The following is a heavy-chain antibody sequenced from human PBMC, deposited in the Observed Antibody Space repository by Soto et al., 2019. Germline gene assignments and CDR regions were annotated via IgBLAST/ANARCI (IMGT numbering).Heavy chain of an antibody. CDR1: GFIFSASS. CDR3: ARVVGATQMDFDY. CDR2: IDGSSSYI. Sequence: EVQLVESGGGLVKPGGSLRLSCAASGFIFSASSMHWVRQAPGKGLEWVSSIDGSSSYIYYADSVKGRFTISRDNAKNSLYLQMNSLRAEDTAVYYCARVVGATQMDFDYWGQGTLVTVSS. V-gene: IGHV3-21*01. D-gene: IGHD1-26*01. J-gene: IGHJ4*02.